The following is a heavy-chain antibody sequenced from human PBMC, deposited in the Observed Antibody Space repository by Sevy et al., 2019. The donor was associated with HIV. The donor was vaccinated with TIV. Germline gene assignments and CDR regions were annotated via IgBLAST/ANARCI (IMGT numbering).Heavy chain of an antibody. Sequence: ASVKVSCKASGGTFSSYAISWVRQAPGQGLEWMGGIIPIFGTANYAQMFQGRVTITADESTSTAYMELSSLRSEDTAVYFCARDRYYDSSGMGGWSNYYYYGMDVWGQGTTVTVSS. CDR3: ARDRYYDSSGMGGWSNYYYYGMDV. V-gene: IGHV1-69*13. CDR1: GGTFSSYA. J-gene: IGHJ6*02. D-gene: IGHD3-22*01. CDR2: IIPIFGTA.